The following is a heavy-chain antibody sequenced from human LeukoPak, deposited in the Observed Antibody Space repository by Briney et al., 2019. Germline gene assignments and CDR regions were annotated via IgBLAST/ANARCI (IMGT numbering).Heavy chain of an antibody. CDR1: GFTDSSNY. Sequence: GGSLRLSCAASGFTDSSNYMSWVRQAPGKGLEWVSVIYSGGSTYYADSVKGRFTISRDNSKNTLYLQMNSLRAEDTAVYYCARRTYYDAFDIWGQGTMVTVSS. D-gene: IGHD1-26*01. CDR3: ARRTYYDAFDI. CDR2: IYSGGST. V-gene: IGHV3-53*01. J-gene: IGHJ3*02.